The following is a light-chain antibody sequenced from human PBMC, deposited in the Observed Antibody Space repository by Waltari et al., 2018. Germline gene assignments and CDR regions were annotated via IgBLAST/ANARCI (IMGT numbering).Light chain of an antibody. CDR2: ATS. CDR1: QDIRDD. V-gene: IGKV1-6*01. Sequence: AIQMTQSPSSLSASVGDSVTITCRASQDIRDDLGWYQQKPGKAPNLLIYATSTCQSGVPSRFSGSGSGTDFTLTINSLQPEDFATYYCLQDYLYPWTFGQGTKVEI. J-gene: IGKJ1*01. CDR3: LQDYLYPWT.